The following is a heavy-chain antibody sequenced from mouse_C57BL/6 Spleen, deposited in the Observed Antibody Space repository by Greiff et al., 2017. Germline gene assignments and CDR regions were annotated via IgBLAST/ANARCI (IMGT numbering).Heavy chain of an antibody. CDR1: GYTFTSYW. CDR3: ARKGYDYDEGLAY. CDR2: IDPSDSYT. D-gene: IGHD2-4*01. V-gene: IGHV1-69*01. J-gene: IGHJ3*01. Sequence: QVQLQQPGAELVMPGASVKLSCKASGYTFTSYWMHWVKQRPGQGLEWIGEIDPSDSYTNYNQKFKGKSTLTVDKSSSTAYMQLSSLTSEDSAVYYCARKGYDYDEGLAYRGQETLVTVSA.